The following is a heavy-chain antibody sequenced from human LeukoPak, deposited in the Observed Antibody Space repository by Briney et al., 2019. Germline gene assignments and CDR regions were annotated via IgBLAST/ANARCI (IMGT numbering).Heavy chain of an antibody. CDR3: ARALGYCSGGSCGFDY. Sequence: SETLSLTCAVSGGSISSGGYSWSWIRQPPGKGLEWIGYIYHSGSTYYNPSLKSRVTISVDRSKNQFSLKLSSVTAADTAVYYCARALGYCSGGSCGFDYWGQGTLVTVSS. V-gene: IGHV4-30-2*01. D-gene: IGHD2-15*01. J-gene: IGHJ4*02. CDR2: IYHSGST. CDR1: GGSISSGGYS.